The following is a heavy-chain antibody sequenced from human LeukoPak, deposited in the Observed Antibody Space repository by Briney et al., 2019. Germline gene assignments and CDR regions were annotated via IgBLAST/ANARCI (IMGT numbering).Heavy chain of an antibody. D-gene: IGHD4-17*01. CDR1: GYTFTNYY. Sequence: ASVKVSCKASGYTFTNYYMHWVRQAPGQGLEWMGVINPSGGSISYAQKFQGRVTMTRDTSTSTVYMELSSLRSEDTAVYYCARGHSSDYGDRYYFDYWGQGTLVTVSS. CDR2: INPSGGSI. CDR3: ARGHSSDYGDRYYFDY. J-gene: IGHJ4*02. V-gene: IGHV1-46*01.